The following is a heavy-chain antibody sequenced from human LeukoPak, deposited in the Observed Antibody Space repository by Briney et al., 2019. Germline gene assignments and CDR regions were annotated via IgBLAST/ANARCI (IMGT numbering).Heavy chain of an antibody. Sequence: GASVKVSFKASGYTFTSYGISWVRQAPGQGLEWMGWIGAYNGNTNYAQKLQGRVTMTTDTSTTTAYMELGSLRSDDTAVYYCVRNGSYYGDAFDIWGHGTMVTVSS. D-gene: IGHD3-10*01. CDR1: GYTFTSYG. V-gene: IGHV1-18*01. CDR3: VRNGSYYGDAFDI. J-gene: IGHJ3*02. CDR2: IGAYNGNT.